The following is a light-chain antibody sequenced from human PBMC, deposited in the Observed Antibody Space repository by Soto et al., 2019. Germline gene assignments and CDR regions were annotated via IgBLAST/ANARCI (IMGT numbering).Light chain of an antibody. CDR2: DVT. CDR3: NSYASTNTLV. V-gene: IGLV2-14*03. CDR1: SSEVGGYNH. Sequence: QSALTQPASVSGSPGQSITISCTGTSSEVGGYNHVSWYQQHPGKAPKLMIYDVTDRASGVSNRFSGSKCGNTASLAISGLQAEDGADYYCNSYASTNTLVFGGGTKLPVL. J-gene: IGLJ2*01.